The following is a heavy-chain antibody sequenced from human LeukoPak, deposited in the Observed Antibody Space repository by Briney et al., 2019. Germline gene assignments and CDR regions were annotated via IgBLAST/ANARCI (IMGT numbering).Heavy chain of an antibody. D-gene: IGHD6-13*01. CDR2: IYSGGNT. J-gene: IGHJ4*02. CDR1: GFTVSSNS. CDR3: ARDPVGGSSWSYFDY. V-gene: IGHV3-53*01. Sequence: GGSLRLSCTVSGFTVSSNSMSWVRQAPGKGLEWVSFIYSGGNTHYSDSVKGRFTISRDNAKNSLYLQMNSLRAEDTALYYCARDPVGGSSWSYFDYWGQGTLVIVSS.